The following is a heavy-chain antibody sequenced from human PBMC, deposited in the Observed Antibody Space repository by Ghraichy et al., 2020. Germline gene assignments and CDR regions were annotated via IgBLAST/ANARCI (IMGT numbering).Heavy chain of an antibody. V-gene: IGHV4-61*02. CDR2: IYTSGST. J-gene: IGHJ6*03. CDR1: GGSISSGNYY. CDR3: AREAYQGRPYYYYYMDV. D-gene: IGHD1-1*01. Sequence: SETLSLTCTVSGGSISSGNYYWSWIRQPAGEGLEWIGRIYTSGSTNYNPSLKSRVTISVDTSKNQFSLKLSSVTAADTAVYYCAREAYQGRPYYYYYMDVWGKGTTVTVSS.